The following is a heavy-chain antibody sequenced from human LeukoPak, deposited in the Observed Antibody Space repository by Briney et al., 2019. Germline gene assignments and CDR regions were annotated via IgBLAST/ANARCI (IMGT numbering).Heavy chain of an antibody. CDR2: INHSGST. J-gene: IGHJ5*01. Sequence: SETLSLTCAVYGGSFSGYYWSWIRQPPGKGLEWIGEINHSGSTNYNPSLKSRVTISVDTSKNQFSLKLSSVTAADTALYYCARQSRSTSWFSGGPKALNWFDSWAQGTLVTVSS. CDR1: GGSFSGYY. CDR3: ARQSRSTSWFSGGPKALNWFDS. D-gene: IGHD6-13*01. V-gene: IGHV4-34*01.